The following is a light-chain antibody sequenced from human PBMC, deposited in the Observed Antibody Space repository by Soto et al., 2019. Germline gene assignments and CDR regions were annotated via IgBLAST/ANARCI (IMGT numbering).Light chain of an antibody. CDR3: RQYYTTPTWT. J-gene: IGKJ1*01. CDR2: WAX. V-gene: IGKV4-1*01. CDR1: QSVFSTFRDKNY. Sequence: DIVITQSPDSLTLPLVERATINLXSSQSVFSTFRDKNYLGCFXQKAXXXTRIXXXWAXTRESGVSDRFSGSGSGRDFTLTINSLKAEDVAVYYCRQYYTTPTWTFGQGTKVDIK.